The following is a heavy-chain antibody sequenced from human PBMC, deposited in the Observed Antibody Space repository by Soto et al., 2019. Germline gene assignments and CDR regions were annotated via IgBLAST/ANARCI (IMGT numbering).Heavy chain of an antibody. D-gene: IGHD2-8*01. Sequence: ASVKVSCKASGYSFSDYHIHWVRQAPGQGLEWLGRINPKSGGTSSAQKFQGWVTMTRDTSISTAYMELTRLRSDDTAVYFCARGHSTDCSNGVCSFFYNHEMDVRGQGTTVTVSS. CDR1: GYSFSDYH. CDR3: ARGHSTDCSNGVCSFFYNHEMDV. V-gene: IGHV1-2*04. J-gene: IGHJ6*02. CDR2: INPKSGGT.